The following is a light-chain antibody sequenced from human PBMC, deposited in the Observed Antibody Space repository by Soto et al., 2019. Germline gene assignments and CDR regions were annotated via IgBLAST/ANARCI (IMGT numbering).Light chain of an antibody. CDR1: NSNIGSNT. CDR3: AAWDDSLNGRV. Sequence: QAVVTQPPSASGTPGQRVTISCSGSNSNIGSNTVNWYQQLPGTAPKLLIYYDNLRPSGVPDRISVSKSGTSASLAISGLQSDDEADYYCAAWDDSLNGRVFGTGTKVTVL. CDR2: YDN. J-gene: IGLJ1*01. V-gene: IGLV1-44*01.